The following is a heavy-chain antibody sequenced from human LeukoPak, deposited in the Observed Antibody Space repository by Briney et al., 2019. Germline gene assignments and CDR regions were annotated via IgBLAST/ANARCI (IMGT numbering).Heavy chain of an antibody. CDR3: ARDINVDGFYYFDY. V-gene: IGHV3-21*01. D-gene: IGHD3-3*01. CDR1: GFTFSSYS. CDR2: ISSSSSYI. Sequence: GGSLRLSCAASGFTFSSYSMNWVRQAPGKGLEWVSSISSSSSYIYYADSVKGRFTISRDNAKNSLYLQMSSLRAEDTAVYYCARDINVDGFYYFDYWGQGTLVIVSS. J-gene: IGHJ4*02.